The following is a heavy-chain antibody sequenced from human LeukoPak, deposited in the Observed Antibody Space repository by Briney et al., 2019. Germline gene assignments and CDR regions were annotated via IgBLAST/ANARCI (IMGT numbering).Heavy chain of an antibody. V-gene: IGHV3-11*01. CDR1: GLSFSDYF. CDR3: ATLSSSSVAY. Sequence: GGSLRLPCAGSGLSFSDYFMSWIRLPPGKGLEWVSYIGISGSPIYYADSVKGRFTISRDNAKNSVYLQLNSLRAEDTAFYYCATLSSSSVAYWGQGTLVTVSS. D-gene: IGHD6-19*01. CDR2: IGISGSPI. J-gene: IGHJ4*02.